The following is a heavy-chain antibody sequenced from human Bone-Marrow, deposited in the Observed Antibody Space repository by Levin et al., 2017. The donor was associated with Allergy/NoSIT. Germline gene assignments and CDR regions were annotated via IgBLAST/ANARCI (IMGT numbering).Heavy chain of an antibody. CDR2: IYYSGST. J-gene: IGHJ6*03. CDR1: GGSISSYY. CDR3: ARVTAIFGNYYMDV. Sequence: SETLSLTCTVSGGSISSYYWSWIRQPPGKGLEWIGYIYYSGSTNYNPSLKSRVTISVDTSKNQFSLKLSSVTAADTAVYYCARVTAIFGNYYMDVWGKGTTVTVSS. D-gene: IGHD3-3*01. V-gene: IGHV4-59*01.